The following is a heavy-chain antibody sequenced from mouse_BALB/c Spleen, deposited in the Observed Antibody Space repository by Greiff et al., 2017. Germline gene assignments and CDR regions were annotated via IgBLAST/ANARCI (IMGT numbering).Heavy chain of an antibody. J-gene: IGHJ4*01. CDR2: ISSGSSTI. CDR3: ARRSRDAMDY. V-gene: IGHV5-17*02. CDR1: GFTFSSFG. Sequence: EVQLVESGGGLVQPGGSRKLSCAASGFTFSSFGMHWVRQAPEKGLEWVAYISSGSSTIYYADTVKGRFTISRDNPKNTLFLQMTSLRSEDTAMYYCARRSRDAMDYWGQGTSVTVSS.